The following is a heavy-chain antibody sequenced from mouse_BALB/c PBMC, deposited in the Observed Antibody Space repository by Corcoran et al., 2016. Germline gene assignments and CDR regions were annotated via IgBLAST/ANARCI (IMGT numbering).Heavy chain of an antibody. V-gene: IGHV1S135*01. D-gene: IGHD1-1*01. CDR3: ARYLLLRFYAMDY. CDR2: IDPFNGGT. J-gene: IGHJ4*01. CDR1: GYSFTSYY. Sequence: EIQLQQSGPELMKPGASVKISCKASGYSFTSYYMHWVKQSHGKSLEWIGYIDPFNGGTSYNQKFKGKATLTVDKSSSTAYMNLSSLTSEDSAVYYFARYLLLRFYAMDYWGQGTSVTVSS.